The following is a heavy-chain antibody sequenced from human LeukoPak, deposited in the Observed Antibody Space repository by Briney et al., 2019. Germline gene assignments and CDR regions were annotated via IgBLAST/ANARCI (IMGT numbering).Heavy chain of an antibody. CDR3: ARVSSLAATADNWFDP. J-gene: IGHJ5*02. CDR1: GGSISSYY. Sequence: SETLSLTCTVSGGSISSYYWSWIRQPPGKGLEWIGYIYYSGSTNYNPSLKSRVTISVDTSKNRFSLKLNSVTAADTAVYYCARVSSLAATADNWFDPWGQGTLVTVSS. CDR2: IYYSGST. V-gene: IGHV4-59*12. D-gene: IGHD5-24*01.